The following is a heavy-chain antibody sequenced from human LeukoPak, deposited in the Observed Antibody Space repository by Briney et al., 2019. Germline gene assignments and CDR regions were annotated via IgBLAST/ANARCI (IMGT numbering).Heavy chain of an antibody. D-gene: IGHD6-19*01. CDR2: MSSNGGST. V-gene: IGHV3-64D*09. CDR1: GKNFSSYA. CDR3: VKHGLSGTLDPRDYFDY. Sequence: GGSRTRCWPDPGKNFSSYAMHWVREAPGNGLEYVSSMSSNGGSTYYADSMKGRFTTSRDNSKNTLYLQMSSLRAEDTAVYYCVKHGLSGTLDPRDYFDYWGQGTLVTVSS. J-gene: IGHJ4*02.